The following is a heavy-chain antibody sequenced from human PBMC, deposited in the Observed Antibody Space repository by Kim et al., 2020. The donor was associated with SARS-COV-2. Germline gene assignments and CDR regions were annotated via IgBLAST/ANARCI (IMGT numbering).Heavy chain of an antibody. Sequence: SETLSLTCTVSGGSISSYYWSWIRQPPGKGLEWIGSIYYSGTANYNPSLKCRVTISVDTSKTQFSLKLSSVTAADTAVYYCARVIAAAGRFDPWGQGTLVTVSS. CDR2: IYYSGTA. CDR1: GGSISSYY. J-gene: IGHJ5*02. D-gene: IGHD6-13*01. V-gene: IGHV4-59*01. CDR3: ARVIAAAGRFDP.